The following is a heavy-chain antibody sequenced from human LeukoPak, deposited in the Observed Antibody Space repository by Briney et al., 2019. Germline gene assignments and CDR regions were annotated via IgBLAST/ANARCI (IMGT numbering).Heavy chain of an antibody. D-gene: IGHD3-16*01. CDR2: VNPNSGGT. V-gene: IGHV1-2*02. Sequence: WASVTVSCKASGYTFIDYYIHWVRQAPGHGLEWVGWVNPNSGGTNYAQKVQGRVNLIRETSINTAYMELSRLTSDDTALYYCARSGSRGRSYDDAFDIWGQGTMVTVSS. J-gene: IGHJ3*02. CDR3: ARSGSRGRSYDDAFDI. CDR1: GYTFIDYY.